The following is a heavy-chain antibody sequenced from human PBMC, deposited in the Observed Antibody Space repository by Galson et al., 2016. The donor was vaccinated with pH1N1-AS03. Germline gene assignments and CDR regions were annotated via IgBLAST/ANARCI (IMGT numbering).Heavy chain of an antibody. D-gene: IGHD1-14*01. CDR3: ARSDSFDI. V-gene: IGHV1-3*04. J-gene: IGHJ3*02. CDR2: ISTDYGKT. Sequence: SVKVSCKASGYTSTRNSVHWLRQAPGQRLEWLGWISTDYGKTAYSQKFQGRVTITKDTSASTAYMELISLQSEDTAVYYCARSDSFDIWGQGTMVTVSS. CDR1: GYTSTRNS.